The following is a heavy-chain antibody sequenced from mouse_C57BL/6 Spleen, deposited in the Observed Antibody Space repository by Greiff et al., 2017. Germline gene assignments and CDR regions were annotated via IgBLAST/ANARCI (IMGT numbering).Heavy chain of an antibody. J-gene: IGHJ3*01. D-gene: IGHD2-4*01. CDR1: GFSLTSYG. Sequence: VKLVESGPGLVAPSQSLSITCTVSGFSLTSYGVDWVRQSPGKGLEWLGVIWGVGSTNYNSALKSRLSISKDNSKSQVFLKMNSLQTDDTAMYYCASEDYDVRFAYWGQGTLVTVSA. CDR3: ASEDYDVRFAY. V-gene: IGHV2-6*01. CDR2: IWGVGST.